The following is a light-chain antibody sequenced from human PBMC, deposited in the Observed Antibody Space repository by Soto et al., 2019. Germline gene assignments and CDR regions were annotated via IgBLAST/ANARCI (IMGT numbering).Light chain of an antibody. CDR2: AAS. V-gene: IGKV1-27*01. CDR1: QDISNS. J-gene: IGKJ3*01. Sequence: DIQMTQSPSSLSASVGDRITITCRVSQDISNSLAWYQQKPGKVPKLLIYAASTLQSGFPSRFSGSGSGRDFTLTISSLLPEDVATYYCQKYNSAPLTFGPGTKVDL. CDR3: QKYNSAPLT.